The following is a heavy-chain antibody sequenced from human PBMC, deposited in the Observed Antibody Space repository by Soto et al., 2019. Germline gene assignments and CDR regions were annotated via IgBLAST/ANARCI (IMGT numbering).Heavy chain of an antibody. D-gene: IGHD1-20*01. CDR3: AKYNKGLYYYFDY. J-gene: IGHJ4*02. V-gene: IGHV4-59*01. CDR1: GGSISSFY. CDR2: IYFGGST. Sequence: SETLSLTCAVSGGSISSFYWSWIRQPPGKGLEWIGNIYFGGSTVYNPALQSRLTISTDTSKNQLSLRLTSVTAADTAVYYCAKYNKGLYYYFDYWGLGILVT.